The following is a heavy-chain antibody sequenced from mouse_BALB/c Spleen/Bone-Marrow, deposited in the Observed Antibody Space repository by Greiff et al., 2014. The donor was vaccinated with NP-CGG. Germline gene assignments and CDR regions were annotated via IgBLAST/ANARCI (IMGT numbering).Heavy chain of an antibody. V-gene: IGHV5-4*02. CDR1: GFTFSDYY. CDR2: ISDGGSYT. D-gene: IGHD4-1*01. CDR3: SREGNWGYFDY. J-gene: IGHJ2*01. Sequence: VQLQQSGGGLVKPGGSLKLSCAASGFTFSDYYMYWVRQTPEKRLEWVATISDGGSYTYYPDSVKGRFTISRDNAKNNLYLQMSSLKSEDTAMYYCSREGNWGYFDYWGQGTTLTVSS.